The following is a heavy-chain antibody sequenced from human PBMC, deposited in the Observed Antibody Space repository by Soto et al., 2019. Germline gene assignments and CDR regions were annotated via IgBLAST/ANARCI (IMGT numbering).Heavy chain of an antibody. CDR1: GVSISSYY. D-gene: IGHD5-12*01. CDR2: IYYSGST. J-gene: IGHJ4*02. Sequence: SETLSLTCTVSGVSISSYYLSWLRQPPGKGLEWIGCIYYSGSTNYNPSLKSRVTISVDTSKNQFSLNLRSVTAADTAVYYCAKGRWLQLIYFDYWGQGTLVTVSS. CDR3: AKGRWLQLIYFDY. V-gene: IGHV4-59*01.